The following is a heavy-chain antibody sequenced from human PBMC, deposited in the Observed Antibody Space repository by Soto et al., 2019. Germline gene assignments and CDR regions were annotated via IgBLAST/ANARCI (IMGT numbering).Heavy chain of an antibody. J-gene: IGHJ6*04. D-gene: IGHD3-3*01. CDR2: ISYDGNNE. CDR3: ARDHGMFLSYYGYGMDV. V-gene: IGHV3-30-3*01. Sequence: GGSLRLSCAASGFTFSRFSMHWVRQAPGKGLAWVAVISYDGNNEHFAESVKGRFSISRDDSKNTVYLEMNNLRGDDSAVYYCARDHGMFLSYYGYGMDVWGEGTTVAVSS. CDR1: GFTFSRFS.